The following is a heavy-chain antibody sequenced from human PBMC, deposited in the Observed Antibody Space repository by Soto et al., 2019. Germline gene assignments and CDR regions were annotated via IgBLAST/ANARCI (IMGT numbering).Heavy chain of an antibody. CDR1: GFTFSSYA. V-gene: IGHV3-23*01. D-gene: IGHD3-22*01. CDR2: ISGSGGST. CDR3: AKDCYDSSLWVANAFDI. J-gene: IGHJ3*02. Sequence: GGSLRLSCAASGFTFSSYAMSWVRQAPGKGLEWVSAISGSGGSTYYADSVKGRFTISRDNSKKTLYLQMNSLRAEDTAVYYCAKDCYDSSLWVANAFDIWGQGTMVTVSS.